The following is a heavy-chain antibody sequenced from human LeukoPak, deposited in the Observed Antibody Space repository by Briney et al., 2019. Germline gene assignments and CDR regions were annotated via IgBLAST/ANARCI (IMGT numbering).Heavy chain of an antibody. V-gene: IGHV3-23*01. CDR1: GFTFSSYA. J-gene: IGHJ6*02. CDR3: AKVASWRVLAYSSGRAV. D-gene: IGHD1-14*01. CDR2: ISGSGGST. Sequence: GGSLRLSCAASGFTFSSYAMSWVRQAPGKGLEWVSAISGSGGSTYYADSVKGRFTISRDNSKNTLYLQMNSLRAEDTAVYYCAKVASWRVLAYSSGRAVWGQGTTVTVS.